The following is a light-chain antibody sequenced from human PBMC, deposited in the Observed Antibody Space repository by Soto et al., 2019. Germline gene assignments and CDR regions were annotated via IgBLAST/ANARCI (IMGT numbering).Light chain of an antibody. CDR2: PAS. CDR3: QQSYSTPKT. Sequence: DIQMTQSPSSLSASVGDRVTITCRASQSISSYLNWYQQKPGKAPKLLIYPASSLQSGVPSRFSGSGSETAFTLTISILQPEDFATYYCQQSYSTPKTFGQGTKVEIK. J-gene: IGKJ1*01. CDR1: QSISSY. V-gene: IGKV1-39*01.